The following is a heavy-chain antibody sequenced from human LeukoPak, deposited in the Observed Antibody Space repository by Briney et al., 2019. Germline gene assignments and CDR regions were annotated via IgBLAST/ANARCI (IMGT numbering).Heavy chain of an antibody. Sequence: ASVKVSCKVSGYTLTELSMHWVRQAPGKGLEWMGGFDPEDGGTIYAQRFQGRVTMTEDTSTDTAYMELSSLRSEDTAVYYCASTKSAVAGTSPFDYWGQGTLVTVSS. D-gene: IGHD6-19*01. CDR2: FDPEDGGT. CDR3: ASTKSAVAGTSPFDY. V-gene: IGHV1-24*01. CDR1: GYTLTELS. J-gene: IGHJ4*02.